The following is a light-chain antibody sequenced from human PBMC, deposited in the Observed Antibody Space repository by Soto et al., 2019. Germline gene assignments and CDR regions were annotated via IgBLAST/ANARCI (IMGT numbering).Light chain of an antibody. CDR3: QQYNSYSLT. CDR1: QSISSW. V-gene: IGKV1-5*01. J-gene: IGKJ4*01. CDR2: DAS. Sequence: DIQMTQSPSTLSASVGDRVTITCRASQSISSWLAWYQQKPGKAPKLLIYDASSLGSGVPSRCSGSGAGAEFTLTISSLQPFDVATYYFQQYNSYSLTFGGGTKVEIQ.